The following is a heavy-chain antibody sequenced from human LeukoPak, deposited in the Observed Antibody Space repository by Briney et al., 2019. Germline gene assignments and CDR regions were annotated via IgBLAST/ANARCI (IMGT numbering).Heavy chain of an antibody. CDR3: ARGWRGYSYGGFDY. Sequence: SETLSLTCAVYGGSFSGYYWSWIRQPPGKGLEWIGEINHSGSTNYNPSLKSRVTISVDTSKNQFSLKLSSVTAAGTAVYYCARGWRGYSYGGFDYWGQGTLVTVSS. CDR1: GGSFSGYY. CDR2: INHSGST. J-gene: IGHJ4*02. V-gene: IGHV4-34*01. D-gene: IGHD5-18*01.